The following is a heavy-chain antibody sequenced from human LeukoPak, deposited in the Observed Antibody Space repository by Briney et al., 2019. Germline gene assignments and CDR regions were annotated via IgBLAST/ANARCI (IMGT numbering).Heavy chain of an antibody. CDR3: ARGEYYYGSGTYYYYYYMDV. CDR1: GYTFTGYY. CDR2: INPNSGGT. V-gene: IGHV1-2*02. Sequence: ASVKVSCKASGYTFTGYYTHWVRQAPGQGLEWMGWINPNSGGTNYAQKFQGRVTMTRDTSISTAYMELSRLRSDDTAVYYCARGEYYYGSGTYYYYYYMDVWGKGTTVTISS. D-gene: IGHD3-10*01. J-gene: IGHJ6*03.